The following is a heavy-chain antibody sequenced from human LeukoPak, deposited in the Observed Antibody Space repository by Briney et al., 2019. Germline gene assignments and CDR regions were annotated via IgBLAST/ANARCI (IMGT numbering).Heavy chain of an antibody. CDR2: ISGYNRNT. J-gene: IGHJ4*02. CDR3: ARDGLRSEWSYFDY. D-gene: IGHD3-3*01. Sequence: GASVKVSCKASGYTFDNYGISLVRQAPGQGLEWMGWISGYNRNTKYAQRLQGRVIMTTDTSTSTVYMELRSLRSDDTAIYYCARDGLRSEWSYFDYWGQGTLVTVSS. V-gene: IGHV1-18*01. CDR1: GYTFDNYG.